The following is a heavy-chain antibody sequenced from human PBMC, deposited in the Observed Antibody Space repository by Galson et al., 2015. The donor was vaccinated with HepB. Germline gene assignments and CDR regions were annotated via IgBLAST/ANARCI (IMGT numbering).Heavy chain of an antibody. CDR2: IYHSGNT. CDR3: ARGGGYSGNYGRAFDF. Sequence: LSLTCAVSGGSIRSSNWWSWVRQPPGKGLEWIGEIYHSGNTNYNPSLKGRVIISVDKSNNQFSLKLSSVTAADTAVYYCARGGGYSGNYGRAFDFWGQGTMVTVS. J-gene: IGHJ3*01. V-gene: IGHV4-4*02. D-gene: IGHD1-26*01. CDR1: GGSIRSSNW.